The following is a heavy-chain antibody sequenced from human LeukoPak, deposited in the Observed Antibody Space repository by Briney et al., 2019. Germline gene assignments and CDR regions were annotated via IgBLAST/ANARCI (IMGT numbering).Heavy chain of an antibody. Sequence: ASVKVSCKASGYTFTSYYMHWVRQAPGQGLEWMGIINPSGGSTSYAQKFQGRVTMTRDTSTSTVYMELSSLRSEDTAVYYCARDSPAFSTPSRSYYFDYWGQGTLVTVSS. CDR3: ARDSPAFSTPSRSYYFDY. J-gene: IGHJ4*02. V-gene: IGHV1-46*01. D-gene: IGHD1-1*01. CDR2: INPSGGST. CDR1: GYTFTSYY.